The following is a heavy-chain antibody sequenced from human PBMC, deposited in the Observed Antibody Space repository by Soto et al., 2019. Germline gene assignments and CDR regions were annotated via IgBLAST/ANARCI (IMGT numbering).Heavy chain of an antibody. CDR1: GGSFSGYY. V-gene: IGHV4-34*01. J-gene: IGHJ4*02. CDR3: AREYGGNSGTFDY. D-gene: IGHD2-21*02. Sequence: QVQLQQCGAGLLKPSETLSLTCAVYGGSFSGYYWSWIRQPPGKGLEWLGEINHSGSTNYNPSLKGRVTISVDTSKNQCSLKLSSVTAADTAVYYCAREYGGNSGTFDYWGQGTLVTVSS. CDR2: INHSGST.